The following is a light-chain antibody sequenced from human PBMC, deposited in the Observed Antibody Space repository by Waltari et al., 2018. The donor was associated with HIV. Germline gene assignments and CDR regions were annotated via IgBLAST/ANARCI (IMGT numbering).Light chain of an antibody. CDR3: QQYNSWPRT. Sequence: EIVMPQSPATLSVSPGGRAHLSCRASQSVSNSLVWYQQRPGQAPRLLIYGASTRATGIPGRFSGSGSGTEFTLTINSLQSEDFAVYYCQQYNSWPRTFGQGTKVEVK. CDR1: QSVSNS. V-gene: IGKV3-15*01. CDR2: GAS. J-gene: IGKJ1*01.